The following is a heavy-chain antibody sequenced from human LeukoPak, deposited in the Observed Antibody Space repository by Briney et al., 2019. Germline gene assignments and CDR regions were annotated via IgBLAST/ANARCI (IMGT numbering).Heavy chain of an antibody. D-gene: IGHD1-26*01. CDR3: AKGSGSYLYFHH. CDR1: GFTFSSYA. J-gene: IGHJ1*01. CDR2: ISGSGDNT. Sequence: LTGGSLRLSCVASGFTFSSYAMSWVRQAPGKGLEWVSDISGSGDNTYFADSVKARFTISRDNSKNTLYLQMNSLRAEDTAVYYCAKGSGSYLYFHHWGQGTLVTVSS. V-gene: IGHV3-23*01.